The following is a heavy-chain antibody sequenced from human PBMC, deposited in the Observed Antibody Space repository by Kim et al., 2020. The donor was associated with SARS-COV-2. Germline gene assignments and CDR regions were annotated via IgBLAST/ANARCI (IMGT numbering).Heavy chain of an antibody. V-gene: IGHV1-18*01. CDR3: AVDSHYYDSSGYYGSNDAFDI. J-gene: IGHJ3*02. CDR2: ISAYNGNT. D-gene: IGHD3-22*01. CDR1: GYTFTSYG. Sequence: ASVKVSCKASGYTFTSYGISWVRQAPGQGLEWMGWISAYNGNTDYAQKLQGRVTMTTDTSTSAAYMELRSLRSDDTAVYYCAVDSHYYDSSGYYGSNDAFDIWGQGTTVTVSS.